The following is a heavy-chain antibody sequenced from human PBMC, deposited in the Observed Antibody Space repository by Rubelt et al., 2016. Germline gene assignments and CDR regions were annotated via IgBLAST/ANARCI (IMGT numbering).Heavy chain of an antibody. CDR1: DASIRSNSYY. Sequence: QLQLQESGPGLVKPSETLSLACTVSDASIRSNSYYWGWIRQPPGKGLEYIGSMYYIGDTCHTPSLKSQVTRSLDTSNNQFPLKATSGTRCDTAVDYCARGMESTWFYVDSWGLVTLVTVSS. CDR2: MYYIGDT. V-gene: IGHV4-39*07. D-gene: IGHD3-22*01. CDR3: ARGMESTWFYVDS. J-gene: IGHJ4*02.